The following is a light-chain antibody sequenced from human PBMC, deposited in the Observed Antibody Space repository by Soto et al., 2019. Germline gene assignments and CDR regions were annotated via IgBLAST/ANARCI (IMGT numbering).Light chain of an antibody. J-gene: IGKJ4*01. V-gene: IGKV1-39*01. CDR3: QQSFSTLT. Sequence: DIQMTQSPSSLSASVGDRVTITCRASRTISIYLSWYQQKPGKAPKLLISAASSVQSGVPSRFSGSGSGTDFTLTISSLQPEDFATYYCQQSFSTLTFGGGTKVEIK. CDR2: AAS. CDR1: RTISIY.